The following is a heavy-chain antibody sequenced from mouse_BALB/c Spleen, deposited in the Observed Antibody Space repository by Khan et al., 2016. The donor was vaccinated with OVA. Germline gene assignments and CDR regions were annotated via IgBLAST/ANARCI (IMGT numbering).Heavy chain of an antibody. V-gene: IGHV3-1*02. CDR2: IHYSGST. CDR1: GYSITSGYN. CDR3: AGGFPTE. J-gene: IGHJ3*01. Sequence: EVQLQESGPDLVKPSQSLSLTCTVTGYSITSGYNWHWIRQFPGNKLDWMGYIHYSGSTSYNPSLKSRIPPTRDTSKHQFFLQLNSVTTEATGTYYCAGGFPTEWGQGTLVTVSA.